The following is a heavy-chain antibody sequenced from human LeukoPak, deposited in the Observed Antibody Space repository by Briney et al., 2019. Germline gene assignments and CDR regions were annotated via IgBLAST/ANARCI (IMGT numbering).Heavy chain of an antibody. V-gene: IGHV4-39*07. J-gene: IGHJ6*03. CDR3: ARVSVGTVAAASFDAYYYYSMDV. D-gene: IGHD6-13*01. CDR1: GGSISSSSYY. CDR2: IYYSGST. Sequence: SETLSLTCTVSGGSISSSSYYWGWIRQPPGKGLEWIGSIYYSGSTYYNPSLKSRVTISVDTSKNQFSLNLTSVTAADTAVYYCARVSVGTVAAASFDAYYYYSMDVWGKGTTVTVSS.